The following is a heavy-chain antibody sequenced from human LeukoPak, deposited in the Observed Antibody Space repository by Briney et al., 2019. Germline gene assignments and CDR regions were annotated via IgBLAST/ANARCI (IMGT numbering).Heavy chain of an antibody. J-gene: IGHJ3*02. Sequence: ASVKVSCKASGYTFTSYAISWVRQAPGQGLEWMGGIIPIFGTANYAQKFQGRVTITADKSTSTAYMELSSLRSEDTAVYYCARDVTRGRQWLVGNDAFDIWGQGTMVTVSS. CDR2: IIPIFGTA. V-gene: IGHV1-69*06. CDR1: GYTFTSYA. D-gene: IGHD6-19*01. CDR3: ARDVTRGRQWLVGNDAFDI.